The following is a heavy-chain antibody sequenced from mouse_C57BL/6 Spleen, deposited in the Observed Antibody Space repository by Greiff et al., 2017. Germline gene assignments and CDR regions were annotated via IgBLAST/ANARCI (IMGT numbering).Heavy chain of an antibody. Sequence: VQLQQPGAELVRPGSSVKLSCKASGYTFTSYWMHWVKQRPIQGLEWIGNIDPSDSETHYNQKFKDKATLTVDKSSSTAYMQLSSLTSEDSAVYYCARDYDYDGFDVWGTGTTVTVSS. CDR2: IDPSDSET. J-gene: IGHJ1*03. D-gene: IGHD2-4*01. CDR1: GYTFTSYW. CDR3: ARDYDYDGFDV. V-gene: IGHV1-52*01.